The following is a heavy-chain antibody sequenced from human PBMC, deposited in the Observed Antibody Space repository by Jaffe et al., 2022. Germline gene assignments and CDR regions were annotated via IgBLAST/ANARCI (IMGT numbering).Heavy chain of an antibody. CDR3: AHNNIGCSGGSCYSRLSYFDY. V-gene: IGHV2-5*01. CDR1: GFSLSTSGVG. CDR2: IYWNDDK. J-gene: IGHJ4*02. Sequence: QITLKESGPTLVKPTQTLTLTCTFSGFSLSTSGVGVGWIRQPPGKALEWLALIYWNDDKRYSPSLKSRLTITKDTSKNQVVLTMTNMDPVDTATYYCAHNNIGCSGGSCYSRLSYFDYWGQGTLVTVSS. D-gene: IGHD2-15*01.